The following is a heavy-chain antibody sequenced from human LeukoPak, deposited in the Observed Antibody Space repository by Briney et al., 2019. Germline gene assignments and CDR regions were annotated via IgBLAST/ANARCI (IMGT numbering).Heavy chain of an antibody. J-gene: IGHJ3*02. CDR2: ISSSGSTI. D-gene: IGHD2-15*01. Sequence: PGGSLRLSCTASGFTFSDYYMSWIRQAPGKGLEWVSFISSSGSTIYYADSMEGRFTISRDNAKNSVYLQMNSLRAEDTAVYYCARGLGYCSGGSCPRRAFDIWGQGTVVTVSS. CDR3: ARGLGYCSGGSCPRRAFDI. V-gene: IGHV3-11*01. CDR1: GFTFSDYY.